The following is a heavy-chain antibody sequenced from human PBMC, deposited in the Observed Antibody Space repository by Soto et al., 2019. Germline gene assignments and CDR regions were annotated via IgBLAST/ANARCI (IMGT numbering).Heavy chain of an antibody. CDR2: IYHSGST. D-gene: IGHD5-18*01. CDR3: AGGIADTTMFGRVVYFYGMDV. V-gene: IGHV4-38-2*01. J-gene: IGHJ6*02. CDR1: GYSISSGYY. Sequence: PSETLSLTCAVSGYSISSGYYWGWIRQPPGKGLEWIGSIYHSGSTYYNPSLKSRVTISVDTSKNQFSLKLSSVTAADTALYDCAGGIADTTMFGRVVYFYGMDVWCQGTTVTVS.